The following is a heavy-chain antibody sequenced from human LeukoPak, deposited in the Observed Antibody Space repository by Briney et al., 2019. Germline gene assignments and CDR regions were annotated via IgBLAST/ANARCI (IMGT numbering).Heavy chain of an antibody. Sequence: GASVKVSCKASGGTFSSYAISWVRQAPGQGLEWMGGIIPIFGTANYAQKFQGRVTITADESTSTAYMELSSLRSEDTAVYYCARDSFGESAFDCWGQGTLVTVSS. CDR1: GGTFSSYA. D-gene: IGHD3-10*01. CDR3: ARDSFGESAFDC. V-gene: IGHV1-69*13. J-gene: IGHJ4*02. CDR2: IIPIFGTA.